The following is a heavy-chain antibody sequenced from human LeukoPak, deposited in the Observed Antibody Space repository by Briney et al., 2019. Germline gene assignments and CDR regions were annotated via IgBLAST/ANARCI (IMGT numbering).Heavy chain of an antibody. Sequence: SETLSLTCAVYGGSFSGYYWSWIRQPPGKGLEWIGEINHSGSTNYNPPLKSRVTISVDTSKNQVSLKLSSVTAADTAVYYCARGGYCSGGSCYTAFGHYYYYGMDVWGQGTTVTVSS. D-gene: IGHD2-15*01. CDR2: INHSGST. CDR1: GGSFSGYY. CDR3: ARGGYCSGGSCYTAFGHYYYYGMDV. J-gene: IGHJ6*02. V-gene: IGHV4-34*01.